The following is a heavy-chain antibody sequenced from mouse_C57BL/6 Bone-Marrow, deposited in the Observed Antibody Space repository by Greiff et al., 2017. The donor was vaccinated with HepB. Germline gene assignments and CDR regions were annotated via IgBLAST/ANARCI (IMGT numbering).Heavy chain of an antibody. CDR1: GYTFTDYY. V-gene: IGHV1-76*01. CDR2: IYPGSGNT. D-gene: IGHD2-4*01. J-gene: IGHJ3*01. CDR3: ASYDYAWFAY. Sequence: VQLVESGAELVRPGASVKLSCKSSGYTFTDYYINWVNQRPGQGLEWIARIYPGSGNTYYNEKFKGKATLTAEKSSSTAYMQLSSLTSEDSAVYFCASYDYAWFAYWGQGTLVTVSA.